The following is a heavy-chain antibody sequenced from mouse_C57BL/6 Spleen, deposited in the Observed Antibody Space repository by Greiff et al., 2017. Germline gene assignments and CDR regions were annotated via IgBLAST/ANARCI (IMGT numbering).Heavy chain of an antibody. CDR1: GYTFTDYN. D-gene: IGHD2-2*01. Sequence: EVQLQQSGPELVKPGASVKMSCKASGYTFTDYNMHWVKQSHGKSLEWIGYINPNNGGTSYNQKFKGKATLTVNKSSSTAYMELRSLTSEDSAVYYCARGGYDGRGYYIDYWGQGTTLTVSS. V-gene: IGHV1-22*01. CDR3: ARGGYDGRGYYIDY. J-gene: IGHJ2*01. CDR2: INPNNGGT.